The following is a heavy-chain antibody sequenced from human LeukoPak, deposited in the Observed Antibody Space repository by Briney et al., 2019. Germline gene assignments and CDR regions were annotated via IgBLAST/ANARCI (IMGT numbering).Heavy chain of an antibody. Sequence: PGGSLRLSCAASGFTFSSYGMHWVRQAPGKGLEWVAVISYDGSNKYYADSVKGRFTISRDNSKNTLYLQMNSLRAEDTAVYYCAKDTSPTRGRGYSGYGPGLDYWGQGTLVTVSS. CDR2: ISYDGSNK. D-gene: IGHD5-12*01. CDR3: AKDTSPTRGRGYSGYGPGLDY. J-gene: IGHJ4*02. CDR1: GFTFSSYG. V-gene: IGHV3-30*18.